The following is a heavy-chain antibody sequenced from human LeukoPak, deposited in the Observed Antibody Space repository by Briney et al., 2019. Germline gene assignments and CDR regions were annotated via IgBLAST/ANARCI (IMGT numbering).Heavy chain of an antibody. Sequence: GGSPRLSCAASGFTFSSYAMSWVRQAPVKGLEWVSTVTSSGSSTYYSDSVKGRFTISRDNSKNTLYLQTNSLRVEDTAVYYCAKRTVDLVSLDYWGQGTLVTISS. CDR3: AKRTVDLVSLDY. CDR1: GFTFSSYA. V-gene: IGHV3-23*01. J-gene: IGHJ4*02. CDR2: VTSSGSST. D-gene: IGHD2-8*01.